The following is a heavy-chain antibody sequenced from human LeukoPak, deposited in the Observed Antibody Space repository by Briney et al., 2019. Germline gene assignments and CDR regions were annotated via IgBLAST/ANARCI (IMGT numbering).Heavy chain of an antibody. Sequence: QPGGSLRLSGAASGFTFSSYGMYWVRQAPGKGLEWVAGISYDGSNKYYADSVKGRFTISRDNSKNTLYLQMNSLRAEDTAVYYCAKDIEISYWGQGTLVTVSS. CDR2: ISYDGSNK. CDR3: AKDIEISY. V-gene: IGHV3-30*18. J-gene: IGHJ4*02. D-gene: IGHD2-15*01. CDR1: GFTFSSYG.